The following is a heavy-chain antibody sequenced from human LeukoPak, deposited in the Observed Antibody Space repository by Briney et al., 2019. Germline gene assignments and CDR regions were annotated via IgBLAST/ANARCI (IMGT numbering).Heavy chain of an antibody. D-gene: IGHD3-9*01. CDR3: ASLPGLRYFDWLPPYAFDI. V-gene: IGHV4-39*07. CDR1: GGSISSGSYY. J-gene: IGHJ3*02. CDR2: IYYSGST. Sequence: SQTLSLTCTVSGGSISSGSYYWSWIRQPAGKGLEWIGSIYYSGSTYYNPSLKSRVTISVDTSKNQFSLKLSSVTAADTAVYYCASLPGLRYFDWLPPYAFDIWGQGTMVTVSS.